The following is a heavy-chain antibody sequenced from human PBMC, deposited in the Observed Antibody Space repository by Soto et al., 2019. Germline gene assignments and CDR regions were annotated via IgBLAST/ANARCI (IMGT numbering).Heavy chain of an antibody. D-gene: IGHD5-12*01. CDR1: GASISSGRSY. J-gene: IGHJ4*02. CDR2: MFYSWST. CDR3: ARDNGYRHFDS. V-gene: IGHV4-31*03. Sequence: SETLSLTCTVSGASISSGRSYWSWIRQHPGKGLEGIGYMFYSWSTYYHPSLKSRVNISADTSKNQFSLRLTSVTPADTAVYYCARDNGYRHFDSWGQGTLVTVSS.